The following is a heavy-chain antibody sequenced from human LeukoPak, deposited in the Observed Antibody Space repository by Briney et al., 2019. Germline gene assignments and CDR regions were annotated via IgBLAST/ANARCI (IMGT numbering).Heavy chain of an antibody. J-gene: IGHJ5*02. CDR3: AKNLSWNTADR. CDR2: INPDGTTT. CDR1: GFAFSNYW. D-gene: IGHD1/OR15-1a*01. Sequence: GGSLRLSCVASGFAFSNYWMHWVRQASGKAPVWVSRINPDGTTTDYADSVKGRFTISRDNAKNMVFLQMNGLRADDTALYYCAKNLSWNTADRWGQGILVTVSS. V-gene: IGHV3-74*01.